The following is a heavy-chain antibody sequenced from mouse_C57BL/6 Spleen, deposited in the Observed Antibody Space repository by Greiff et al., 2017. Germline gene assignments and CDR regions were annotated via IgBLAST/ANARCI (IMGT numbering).Heavy chain of an antibody. CDR2: IDPSDSET. V-gene: IGHV1-52*01. D-gene: IGHD2-4*01. CDR3: ARWGDYDGDFDV. CDR1: GYTFTSYW. Sequence: QVQLKQPGAELVRPGSSVKLSCKASGYTFTSYWMHWVKQRPIQGLEWIGNIDPSDSETHYNQKFKDKATLTVDKSSSTAYMQLSSLTSEDSAVYYCARWGDYDGDFDVWGTGTTVTVSS. J-gene: IGHJ1*03.